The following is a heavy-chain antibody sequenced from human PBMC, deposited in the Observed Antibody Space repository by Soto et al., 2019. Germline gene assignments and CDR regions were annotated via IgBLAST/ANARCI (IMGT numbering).Heavy chain of an antibody. J-gene: IGHJ6*02. Sequence: ASVKVSCKVSGYTLTELSMHWVRQAPGKGLEWMGGFDPEDGETIYAQKFQGRVTMTEDTSTDTAYMELSSLRSEDTAVYYCATARYQLDYHYYGMDAWGQGTTVTVSS. D-gene: IGHD2-2*01. CDR2: FDPEDGET. V-gene: IGHV1-24*01. CDR3: ATARYQLDYHYYGMDA. CDR1: GYTLTELS.